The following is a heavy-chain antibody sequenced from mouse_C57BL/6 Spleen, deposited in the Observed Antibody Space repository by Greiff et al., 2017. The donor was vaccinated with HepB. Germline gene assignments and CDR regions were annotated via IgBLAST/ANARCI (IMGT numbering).Heavy chain of an antibody. V-gene: IGHV5-9*01. Sequence: EVKLMESGGGLVKPGGSLKLSCAASGFTFSSYTMSWVRQTPEKRLEWVATISGGGGNTYYPDSVKGRFTISRDNAKNTLYLQMSSLRSEDTALYYCARSFHYYGSSHWYFDVWGTGTTVTVSS. CDR2: ISGGGGNT. J-gene: IGHJ1*03. CDR3: ARSFHYYGSSHWYFDV. CDR1: GFTFSSYT. D-gene: IGHD1-1*01.